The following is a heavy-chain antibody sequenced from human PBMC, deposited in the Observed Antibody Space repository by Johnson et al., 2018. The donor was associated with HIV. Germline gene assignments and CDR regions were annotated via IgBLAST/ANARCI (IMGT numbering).Heavy chain of an antibody. D-gene: IGHD2-15*01. CDR2: IYSGGST. Sequence: VQLVESGGGLIQPGGSLRLSCAASGFTVSSNYMSWVRQAPGKGLEWVSVIYSGGSTYYADSVKGRFTISRDNSKTTLYLQMNSLRDEDTAVYYCANSLLLDAFDIWGQGTVVTVSS. CDR3: ANSLLLDAFDI. V-gene: IGHV3-53*01. J-gene: IGHJ3*02. CDR1: GFTVSSNY.